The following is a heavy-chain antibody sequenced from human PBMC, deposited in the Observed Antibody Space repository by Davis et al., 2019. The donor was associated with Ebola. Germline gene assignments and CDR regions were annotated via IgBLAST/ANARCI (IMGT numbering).Heavy chain of an antibody. Sequence: SQTLSLTCTVSGGSISSYYWSWIRQPPGKGLEWIGYIYYSGSTNYNPSLKSRVTISVDTSKNQFSLKLSSVTAADTAVYYCARVGDLFDYWGQGTLVTVSS. D-gene: IGHD4-17*01. CDR1: GGSISSYY. J-gene: IGHJ4*02. CDR2: IYYSGST. CDR3: ARVGDLFDY. V-gene: IGHV4-59*01.